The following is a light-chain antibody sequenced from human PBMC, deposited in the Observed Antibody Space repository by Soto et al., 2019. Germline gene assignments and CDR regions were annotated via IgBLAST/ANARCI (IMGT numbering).Light chain of an antibody. CDR3: QQYGSSSWT. CDR1: QSVSSSY. CDR2: GTS. V-gene: IGKV3-20*01. Sequence: QPPSTISMSPGERATLSCRASQSVSSSYLAWYQQKPGQAPRLLIYGTSSRATAIPDRFSGSGSGTDFTLTISRLAPEDFAVYYCQQYGSSSWTFGQGTKV. J-gene: IGKJ1*01.